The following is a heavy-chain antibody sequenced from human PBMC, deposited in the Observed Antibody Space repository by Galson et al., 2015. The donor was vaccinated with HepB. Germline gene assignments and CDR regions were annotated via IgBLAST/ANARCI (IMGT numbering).Heavy chain of an antibody. V-gene: IGHV3-23*01. CDR3: AGGEYYYSSGTYYVY. Sequence: SLRLSCAASGFTFRSYAMSWVRQAPGKGLEWVSTISGSSGSTYYADSVKGRFTISRDNSKNTLYLEMNNLRADDTAVYYCAGGEYYYSSGTYYVYWGQGTLVTVSS. CDR1: GFTFRSYA. J-gene: IGHJ4*02. CDR2: ISGSSGST. D-gene: IGHD3-10*01.